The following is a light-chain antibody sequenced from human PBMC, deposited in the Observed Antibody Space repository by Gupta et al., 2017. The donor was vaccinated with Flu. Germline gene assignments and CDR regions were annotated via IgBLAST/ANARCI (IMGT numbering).Light chain of an antibody. CDR2: EVS. V-gene: IGLV2-14*01. J-gene: IGLJ1*01. CDR3: SSYTSSSTLV. CDR1: SSDVGGSNY. Sequence: QSALTQPASVSGSPGQSITISCTGTSSDVGGSNYVSWYPQHPGKAPKLMIYEVSNRPSGVSNRFSGSKSGNTASLTISGLQAEDEADYYCSSYTSSSTLVFGTGTKVTVL.